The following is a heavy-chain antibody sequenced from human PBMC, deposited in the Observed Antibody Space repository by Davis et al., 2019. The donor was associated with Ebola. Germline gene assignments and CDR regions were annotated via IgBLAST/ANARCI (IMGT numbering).Heavy chain of an antibody. V-gene: IGHV3-21*01. CDR2: ISSSSSYI. D-gene: IGHD6-19*01. J-gene: IGHJ2*01. CDR3: ARDRWLAFWYFDL. CDR1: GFTFSSYS. Sequence: PGGSLRLSCAASGFTFSSYSMNWVRQAPGKGLEWVSSISSSSSYIYYADSVKGRFTISRDNAKNSLYLQMNSLRAEDTAVYYCARDRWLAFWYFDLWGRGTLVTVSS.